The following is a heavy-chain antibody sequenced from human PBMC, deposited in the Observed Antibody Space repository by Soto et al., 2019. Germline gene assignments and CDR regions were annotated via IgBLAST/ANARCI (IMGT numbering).Heavy chain of an antibody. V-gene: IGHV3-23*01. CDR3: AKDVSYYDSSGYGHYFDY. J-gene: IGHJ4*02. D-gene: IGHD3-22*01. CDR1: GFTLSSYA. CDR2: ISGSGGST. Sequence: PGGSLTLCCAASGFTLSSYAVSWVRQAPGKGLEWVSAISGSGGSTYYAGSVKGRFTISRDNSKNTLYLQMNSLRAEDTAVYYCAKDVSYYDSSGYGHYFDYWGQGTLVTVSS.